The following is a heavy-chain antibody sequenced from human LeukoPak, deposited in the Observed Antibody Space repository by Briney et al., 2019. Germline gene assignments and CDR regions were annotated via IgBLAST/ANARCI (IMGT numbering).Heavy chain of an antibody. CDR3: ARDEGYFDY. Sequence: PSETLSLTCTVSGGSISSYYWSWIRQPPGKGLEWIGYIYYSGSTYYNPSLRSRVTISVDTSKNQFSLKLNSVAAADTAVYYCARDEGYFDYWGQGTLVTVSS. CDR2: IYYSGST. V-gene: IGHV4-59*12. J-gene: IGHJ4*02. CDR1: GGSISSYY.